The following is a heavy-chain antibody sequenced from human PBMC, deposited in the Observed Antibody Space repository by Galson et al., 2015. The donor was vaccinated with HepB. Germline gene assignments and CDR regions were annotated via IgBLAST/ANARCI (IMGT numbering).Heavy chain of an antibody. J-gene: IGHJ3*02. Sequence: SETLSLTCTVSGGSISSSSYYWGWTRQPPGKGLEWIGSIYYSGSTYYNPSLKSRVTISVDTSKNQFSLKLSSVTAADTAVYYCARRSAYYYDSSGSDAFDIWGQGTMVTVSS. CDR1: GGSISSSSYY. D-gene: IGHD3-22*01. V-gene: IGHV4-39*01. CDR3: ARRSAYYYDSSGSDAFDI. CDR2: IYYSGST.